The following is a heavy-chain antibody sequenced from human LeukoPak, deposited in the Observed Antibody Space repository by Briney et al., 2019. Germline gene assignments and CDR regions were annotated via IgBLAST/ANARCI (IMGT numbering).Heavy chain of an antibody. CDR3: AKDLAYGDYFDY. V-gene: IGHV3-21*01. J-gene: IGHJ4*02. D-gene: IGHD4-17*01. CDR2: ISSSGAKT. CDR1: GFTFSSYS. Sequence: PGGSLRLSCAASGFTFSSYSMNWVRQAPGKGLQWVSSISSSGAKTYYADSVKGRVTISRDNAKNSYYLEMNSLVAEDTAVYYCAKDLAYGDYFDYWGQGTLVTVSS.